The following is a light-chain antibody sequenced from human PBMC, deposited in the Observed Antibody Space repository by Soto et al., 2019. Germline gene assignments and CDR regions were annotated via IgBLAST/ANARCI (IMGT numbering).Light chain of an antibody. J-gene: IGLJ2*01. CDR2: RDN. V-gene: IGLV1-44*01. Sequence: QSVLTQPPSASGTPGQRVAISCSGGSSDIGSNPVNWYLHLPGAAPKLLIYRDNQRPSRVPDRFSGSKSGTSASLTISGLQSEDEADYFCSAWDDNIYGPVFGGGTQLTVL. CDR1: SSDIGSNP. CDR3: SAWDDNIYGPV.